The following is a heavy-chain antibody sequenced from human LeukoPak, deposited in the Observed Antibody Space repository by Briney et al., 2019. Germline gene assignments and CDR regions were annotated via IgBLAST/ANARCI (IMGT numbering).Heavy chain of an antibody. CDR1: GGSFTSYY. D-gene: IGHD3-10*02. CDR3: SGASNSYSFDY. CDR2: IYPTGSA. J-gene: IGHJ4*02. Sequence: PSETLSLTCTVYGGSFTSYYWSWIRQPAGKGPEWIGRIYPTGSASYNHTPKSKVTMSVDTSKNQFFLKLSSVTVADAALYICSGASNSYSFDYWGQGTLVTVSS. V-gene: IGHV4-4*07.